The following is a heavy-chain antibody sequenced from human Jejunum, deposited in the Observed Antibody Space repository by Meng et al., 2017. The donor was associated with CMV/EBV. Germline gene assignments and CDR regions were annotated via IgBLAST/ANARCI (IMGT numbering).Heavy chain of an antibody. D-gene: IGHD6-13*01. J-gene: IGHJ4*02. Sequence: SYFWTWIRKPPGKGLEWLGYVYYDGGSTNYNPSLKSRVTISVDSPENQFSLKLTSVTAADTAVYYCARVPAELGSSSSSYYFDSWGQGTLVTVSS. V-gene: IGHV4-59*01. CDR2: VYYDGGST. CDR1: SYF. CDR3: ARVPAELGSSSSSYYFDS.